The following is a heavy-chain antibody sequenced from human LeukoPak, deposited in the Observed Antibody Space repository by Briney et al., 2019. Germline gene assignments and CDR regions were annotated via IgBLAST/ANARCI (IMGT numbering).Heavy chain of an antibody. D-gene: IGHD4-17*01. V-gene: IGHV3-48*01. CDR3: ARGGYGSPTGYRFYYYYYMDV. CDR2: ISSSSSTI. Sequence: PGGSLRLSCAASGFTFSSYSMNWVRQARGKGLEWVSYISSSSSTIYYADSVKGRFTISRDNAKNSLYLQMNSLRAEDTAVYYCARGGYGSPTGYRFYYYYYMDVWGKGTTVTVSS. J-gene: IGHJ6*03. CDR1: GFTFSSYS.